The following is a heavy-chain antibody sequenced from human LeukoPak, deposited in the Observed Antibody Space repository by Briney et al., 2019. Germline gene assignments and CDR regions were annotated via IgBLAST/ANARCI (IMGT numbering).Heavy chain of an antibody. V-gene: IGHV3-74*01. Sequence: PGGSLRLSCAASGFTFSNYWMHWVRQAPGKVLVWVSRIKSDGSSTTYADSVKGRFTISRDNAKNSLYLQMNSPRAEDTAVYYCAKDPGAHYYGSGSYRRGSYFDYWGQGTLVSVSS. CDR2: IKSDGSST. D-gene: IGHD3-10*01. J-gene: IGHJ4*02. CDR1: GFTFSNYW. CDR3: AKDPGAHYYGSGSYRRGSYFDY.